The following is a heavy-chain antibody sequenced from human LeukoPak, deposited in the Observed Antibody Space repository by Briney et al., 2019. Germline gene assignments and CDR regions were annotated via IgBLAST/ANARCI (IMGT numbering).Heavy chain of an antibody. V-gene: IGHV7-4-1*02. J-gene: IGHJ4*02. CDR2: INTNTGNP. Sequence: ASVKVSCKASGYTFTSYAMNWVRQAPGQGLEWMGWINTNTGNPTYAQGFTGRFVFSLDTSVSTAYLQISSLKAGDTAVYYCASSTYYYDSSGWGAYFDYWGQGTLVTVSS. D-gene: IGHD3-22*01. CDR3: ASSTYYYDSSGWGAYFDY. CDR1: GYTFTSYA.